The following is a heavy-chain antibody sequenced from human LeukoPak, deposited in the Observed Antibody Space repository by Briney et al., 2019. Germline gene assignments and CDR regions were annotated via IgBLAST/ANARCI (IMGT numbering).Heavy chain of an antibody. CDR1: GFTFKSSW. CDR2: ISDGGSST. J-gene: IGHJ5*02. Sequence: RGSLRLSCAASGFTFKSSWMHWVRQAPGKGPVWVSRISDGGSSTTYADSVKGRFTISRDDAKNTLYLQMNSLRAEDTAVYYCVRGGTSTWSWGQGTLVTVSS. V-gene: IGHV3-74*01. CDR3: VRGGTSTWS. D-gene: IGHD1-1*01.